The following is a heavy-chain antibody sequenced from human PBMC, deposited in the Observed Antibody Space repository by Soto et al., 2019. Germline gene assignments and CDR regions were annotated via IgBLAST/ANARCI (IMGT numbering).Heavy chain of an antibody. Sequence: EVQLLESGGGLVQPGGSLRLSCAASGFTFSSYAMSWVRQAPGKGLEWVSAISGSGGSTYYADSVKGRFTISRDNSKITLYLQMNSLRAEDTAVYYCAKDFEDDSRGYWAEWGQGTLVTVSS. CDR2: ISGSGGST. CDR1: GFTFSSYA. J-gene: IGHJ4*02. V-gene: IGHV3-23*01. CDR3: AKDFEDDSRGYWAE. D-gene: IGHD3-22*01.